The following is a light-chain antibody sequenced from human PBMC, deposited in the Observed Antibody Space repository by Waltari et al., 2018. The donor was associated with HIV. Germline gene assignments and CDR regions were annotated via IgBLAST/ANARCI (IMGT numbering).Light chain of an antibody. CDR1: QSVLYSSNNRNY. V-gene: IGKV4-1*01. CDR2: WAS. J-gene: IGKJ3*01. CDR3: QQCYSSPFT. Sequence: DIVMTQSPDSLAVSLGERATINCQSSQSVLYSSNNRNYLTWYQQKPGQPPKLLIYWASTRESGVPDRFIGSGSGTDFTLTISSLQAEDVAVYYCQQCYSSPFTFGPGTKVDIK.